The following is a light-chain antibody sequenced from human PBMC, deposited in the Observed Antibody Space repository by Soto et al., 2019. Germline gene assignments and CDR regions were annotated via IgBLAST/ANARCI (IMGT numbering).Light chain of an antibody. CDR2: EVS. J-gene: IGLJ3*02. V-gene: IGLV2-8*01. Sequence: QSALTQPPSASGSPGQSVTISCTGTSSDVGGYNYVSWYQQYPGKAPKLMIFEVSKRPSGVPDRFSGSKSGNTASLTVSGLQAEDEAEYYCSSYAGSNNLVVFGGGTKVTVL. CDR1: SSDVGGYNY. CDR3: SSYAGSNNLVV.